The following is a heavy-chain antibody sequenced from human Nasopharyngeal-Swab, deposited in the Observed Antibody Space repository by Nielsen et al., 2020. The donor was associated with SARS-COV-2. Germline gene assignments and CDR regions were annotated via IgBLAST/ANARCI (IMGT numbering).Heavy chain of an antibody. CDR2: ISWNSGSI. CDR1: GFTFDDYA. J-gene: IGHJ4*01. V-gene: IGHV3-9*01. CDR3: ASSINYDSSGYYDY. D-gene: IGHD3-22*01. Sequence: SLKISCAASGFTFDDYAMHWVRQAPGKGLEWVSGISWNSGSIGYADSVKGRFTISRDNAKNSLYLQMNSLRAEDTALYYCASSINYDSSGYYDYWGQEPWSPSPQ.